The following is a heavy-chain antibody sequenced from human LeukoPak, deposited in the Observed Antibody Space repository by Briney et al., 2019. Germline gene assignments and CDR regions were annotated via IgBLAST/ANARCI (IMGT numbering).Heavy chain of an antibody. V-gene: IGHV4-61*02. Sequence: SETLSLTCIVSGGSITSGSYYWNWIRQPAGKGLEWIGRIYSSGSTNYNPSLKSRVTISVDTSKNQFSLNLDSVTAADTAVYYCARGRLGDSFDYWGQGILVTVSS. CDR2: IYSSGST. CDR3: ARGRLGDSFDY. D-gene: IGHD3-16*01. J-gene: IGHJ4*02. CDR1: GGSITSGSYY.